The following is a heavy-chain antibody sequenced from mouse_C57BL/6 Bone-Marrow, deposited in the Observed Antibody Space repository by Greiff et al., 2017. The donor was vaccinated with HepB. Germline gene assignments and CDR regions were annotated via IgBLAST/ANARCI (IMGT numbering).Heavy chain of an antibody. CDR3: ARGGN. J-gene: IGHJ2*01. V-gene: IGHV5-4*01. CDR2: ISDGGSYT. CDR1: GFTFSSYA. Sequence: EVQLQESGGGLVKPGGSLKLSCAASGFTFSSYAMSWVRQTPEKRLEWVATISDGGSYTYYPDNVKGRFTISRDNAKNNLYLQMSHLKSEDTAMYYCARGGNWGQGTTLTVSS.